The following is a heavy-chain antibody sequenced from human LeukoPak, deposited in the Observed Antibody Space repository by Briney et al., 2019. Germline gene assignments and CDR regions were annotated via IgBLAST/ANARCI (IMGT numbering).Heavy chain of an antibody. CDR2: INNRGST. CDR1: GGSFSGYY. V-gene: IGHV4-34*01. Sequence: PSETLSLTCAVYGGSFSGYYWSWIRQPPGKGLEWIGEINNRGSTNYNPSLKSRVTISVDTSKNQFSLKLSSVTAADTAVYYCARVMTTVTGSFDYWGQGTLVTVSS. J-gene: IGHJ4*02. D-gene: IGHD4-17*01. CDR3: ARVMTTVTGSFDY.